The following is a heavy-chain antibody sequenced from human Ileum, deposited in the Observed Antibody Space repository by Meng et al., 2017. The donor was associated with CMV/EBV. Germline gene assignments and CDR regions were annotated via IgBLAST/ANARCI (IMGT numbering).Heavy chain of an antibody. CDR1: GSTFNSYA. D-gene: IGHD3-10*01. Sequence: GESLKISCAASGSTFNSYAMTWVRQAPGKGLEWVSSISASGGNTYYADSVKGRFTISRDNSKSTLYLQMNTLRADDTAVYYCAKTGYYYGSGLTDWFDPWGQGTLVTVSS. CDR2: ISASGGNT. V-gene: IGHV3-23*01. J-gene: IGHJ5*02. CDR3: AKTGYYYGSGLTDWFDP.